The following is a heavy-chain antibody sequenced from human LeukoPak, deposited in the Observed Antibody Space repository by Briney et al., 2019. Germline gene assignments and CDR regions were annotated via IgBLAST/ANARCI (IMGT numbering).Heavy chain of an antibody. V-gene: IGHV1-2*02. Sequence: GASVKVSCKASGYTFTGYYMHWVRQAPGQGLEWMGWINPNSGGTNYAQKFQGRVTMTRDTSISTAYMGLSSLRSEDTAVYYCARGRRVVTEKLYYFDYWGQGTLVTVSS. CDR2: INPNSGGT. CDR1: GYTFTGYY. CDR3: ARGRRVVTEKLYYFDY. J-gene: IGHJ4*02. D-gene: IGHD2-21*02.